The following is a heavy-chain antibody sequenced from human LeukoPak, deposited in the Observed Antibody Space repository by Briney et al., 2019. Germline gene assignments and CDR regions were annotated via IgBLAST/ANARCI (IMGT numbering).Heavy chain of an antibody. Sequence: SVKVSCKASGGTFSSYAISWVRQAPGQGLEWMGRIIPILGIANYAQKFQGRVTITADKSTSTAYVELSSLRSEDTAVYYCARESAYYYDSSGYYLAEYFQHWGQGTLVTVSS. V-gene: IGHV1-69*04. CDR3: ARESAYYYDSSGYYLAEYFQH. D-gene: IGHD3-22*01. CDR1: GGTFSSYA. J-gene: IGHJ1*01. CDR2: IIPILGIA.